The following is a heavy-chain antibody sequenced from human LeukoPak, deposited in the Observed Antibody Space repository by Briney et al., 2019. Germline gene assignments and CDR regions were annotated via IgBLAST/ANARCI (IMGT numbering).Heavy chain of an antibody. CDR3: ARSGYSSTWYLQNFELDY. V-gene: IGHV3-11*04. D-gene: IGHD2-2*01. CDR1: GFTFSDSY. Sequence: GGSLRLSCAASGFTFSDSYMTWIRQAPGKGLEWVSYISNSGSSIYYADSVKGRFTTSRDNAKNSLYLQMNSLRAEDTAVYFCARSGYSSTWYLQNFELDYWGQGTLVTVSS. CDR2: ISNSGSSI. J-gene: IGHJ4*02.